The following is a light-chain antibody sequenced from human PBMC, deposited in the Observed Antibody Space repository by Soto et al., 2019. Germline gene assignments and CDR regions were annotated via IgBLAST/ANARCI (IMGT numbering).Light chain of an antibody. CDR3: QQYYSYTIT. Sequence: DVQLPLSPSSVSASVGDRVTITCRASQRISTYLNWYQQKPGNAPKLLIYDASRLQSGVPSRFSGSGSGTDFTLTISCLQSEDFATYYCQQYYSYTITVGQGRRLEIK. CDR1: QRISTY. J-gene: IGKJ5*01. V-gene: IGKV1-39*01. CDR2: DAS.